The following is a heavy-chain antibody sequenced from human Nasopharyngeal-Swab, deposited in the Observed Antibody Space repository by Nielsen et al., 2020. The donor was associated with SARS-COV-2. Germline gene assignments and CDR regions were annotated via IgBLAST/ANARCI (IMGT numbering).Heavy chain of an antibody. V-gene: IGHV4-39*07. CDR1: GGSISGYY. CDR2: IYYSGST. D-gene: IGHD1-26*01. CDR3: GGGESYYYFDY. Sequence: SETLSLTCTVSGGSISGYYWGWIHQPPGKGLEWIGSIYYSGSTYYNPSLKSRVTISVDTSKSQFSLKLSSVTAADTAVYYCGGGESYYYFDYWGQGTLVTVSS. J-gene: IGHJ4*02.